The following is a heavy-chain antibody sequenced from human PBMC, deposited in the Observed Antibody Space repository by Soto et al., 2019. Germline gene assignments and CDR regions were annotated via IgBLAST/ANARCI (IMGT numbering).Heavy chain of an antibody. V-gene: IGHV4-31*03. J-gene: IGHJ1*01. Sequence: QVQLQESGPGLVKPSQTLSLTCTVSGGSISSGGYYWSWIRQHPGKGLEWIGYIYYSGSTSYNPSLKRRGTISVDTPKHQSSLNLTAVTAADPAGYYCARGVLPWGQGPLVAVSS. D-gene: IGHD3-16*01. CDR1: GGSISSGGYY. CDR3: ARGVLP. CDR2: IYYSGST.